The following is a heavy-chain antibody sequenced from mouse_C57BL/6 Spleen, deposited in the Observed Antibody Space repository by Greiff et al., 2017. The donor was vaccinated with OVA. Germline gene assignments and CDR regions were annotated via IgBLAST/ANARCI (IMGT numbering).Heavy chain of an antibody. Sequence: QVQLQQSGPELVKPGASVKISCKASGYAFSSSWMNWVKQRPGKGLEWIGRIYPGDGDTNYNGKFKGKATLTADKSSSTAYMQLSSLTSEDSAVYFCAFYYGNYVDYWGQGTTLTVSS. D-gene: IGHD2-1*01. V-gene: IGHV1-82*01. J-gene: IGHJ2*01. CDR2: IYPGDGDT. CDR1: GYAFSSSW. CDR3: AFYYGNYVDY.